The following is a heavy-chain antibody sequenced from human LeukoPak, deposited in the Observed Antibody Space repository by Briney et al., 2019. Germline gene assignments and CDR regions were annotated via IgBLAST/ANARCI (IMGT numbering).Heavy chain of an antibody. D-gene: IGHD4-17*01. CDR2: ISGSGGST. J-gene: IGHJ4*02. CDR1: GFTFSSYT. CDR3: ARGATVTTFRSPFDY. V-gene: IGHV3-23*01. Sequence: GGSLRLSCAASGFTFSSYTMSWVRQAPRKGLGWGSAISGSGGSTYSADSVKGRFTISRDNSKNTLYLQMNSLRAEDTAVYYCARGATVTTFRSPFDYWGQGTLVTVSS.